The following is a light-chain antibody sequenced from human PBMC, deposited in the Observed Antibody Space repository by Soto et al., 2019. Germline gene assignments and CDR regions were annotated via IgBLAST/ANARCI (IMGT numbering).Light chain of an antibody. CDR1: QSVSSY. Sequence: DIVLTQSPVTLSLSPGERATLSCRASQSVSSYLAWYQQKPGQAPRLLISDATNRATGISARFSGSGSGTDFTLTIDSLEPEDFAVYYCQQHINWPLTFGGGTKVEIK. J-gene: IGKJ4*01. CDR3: QQHINWPLT. CDR2: DAT. V-gene: IGKV3-11*01.